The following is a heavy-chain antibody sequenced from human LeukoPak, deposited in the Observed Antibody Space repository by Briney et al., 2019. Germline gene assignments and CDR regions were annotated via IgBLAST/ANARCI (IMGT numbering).Heavy chain of an antibody. Sequence: GGSLRLSCAASGFTFSSYGMHWVRQAPGKGLEWVAVIRYDGSNEFYADSVKGRFTISRDNSKNTLYLQMNSLRAEDTAVYYCARGAPGTNAFDIWGQGTMVTVSS. CDR2: IRYDGSNE. CDR1: GFTFSSYG. CDR3: ARGAPGTNAFDI. V-gene: IGHV3-33*01. D-gene: IGHD6-13*01. J-gene: IGHJ3*02.